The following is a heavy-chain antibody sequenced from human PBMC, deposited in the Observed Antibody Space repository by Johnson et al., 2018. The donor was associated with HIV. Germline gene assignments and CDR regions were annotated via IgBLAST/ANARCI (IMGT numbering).Heavy chain of an antibody. J-gene: IGHJ3*02. Sequence: QVQLVESGGGVVQPGGSLRLSCAASGLTFSSYGMHWVRQAPGKGLEWVAFIRYDGSNKYYADSVKGRFTISRDNSKNTMSLQMNSPRVDDTAVYYCAKRATVVSGSPSDAFDIWGQGTMVTVSS. CDR2: IRYDGSNK. CDR1: GLTFSSYG. D-gene: IGHD4-23*01. V-gene: IGHV3-30*02. CDR3: AKRATVVSGSPSDAFDI.